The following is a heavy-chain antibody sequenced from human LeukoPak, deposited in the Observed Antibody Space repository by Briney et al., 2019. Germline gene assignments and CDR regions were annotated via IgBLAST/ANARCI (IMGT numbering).Heavy chain of an antibody. V-gene: IGHV1-46*01. CDR3: ARTCVSYGGYGDPGYYMDV. D-gene: IGHD5-12*01. Sequence: ASVKVSCKASGYTFTSYYMHCGRQAPRQGVEWMGIINPSGGSTSYAQKFQCRVTMTRAMYTSTLYMELSRLRSEDTDVYCCARTCVSYGGYGDPGYYMDVWGKGTTVTVS. J-gene: IGHJ6*03. CDR2: INPSGGST. CDR1: GYTFTSYY.